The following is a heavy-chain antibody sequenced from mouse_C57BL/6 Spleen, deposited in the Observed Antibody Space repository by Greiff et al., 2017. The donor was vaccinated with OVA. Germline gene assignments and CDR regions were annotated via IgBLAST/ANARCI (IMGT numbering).Heavy chain of an antibody. J-gene: IGHJ2*01. CDR3: ARRDYYGSSY. D-gene: IGHD1-1*01. CDR2: IDPSDSYT. V-gene: IGHV1-69*01. CDR1: GYTFTSYW. Sequence: QVQLQQPGAELVMPGASVKLSCKASGYTFTSYWMHWVKQRPGQGLEWIGEIDPSDSYTNYNQKFKGKSTLTVDKSSSTAYMQLSSLTSEDSAVYYWARRDYYGSSYWGQGTTLTVSS.